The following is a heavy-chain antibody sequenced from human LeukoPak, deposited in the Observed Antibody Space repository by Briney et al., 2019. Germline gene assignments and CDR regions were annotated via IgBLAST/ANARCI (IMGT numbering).Heavy chain of an antibody. V-gene: IGHV3-23*01. CDR3: ARYLIGRYDYIWGSSRHDAFDI. CDR1: GFTFSSYA. J-gene: IGHJ3*02. Sequence: GGSLRLSCAASGFTFSSYAMSWVRQAPGKGLEWVSAISGSGGSTYYAGSVKGRFTISRDNSKNTLYLQMNSLRAEDTAVYYCARYLIGRYDYIWGSSRHDAFDIWGQGTMVTVSS. CDR2: ISGSGGST. D-gene: IGHD3-16*01.